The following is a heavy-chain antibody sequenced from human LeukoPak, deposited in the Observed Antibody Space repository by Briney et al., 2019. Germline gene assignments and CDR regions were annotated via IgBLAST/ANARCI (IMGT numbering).Heavy chain of an antibody. CDR2: MNPNSGNT. CDR3: ARGGYYYDSTPDAFDI. Sequence: ASVKVSSKASGYTFTSYDINWVRQATGQGLEWMGWMNPNSGNTGYAQKFQGRVTITRNTSISTAYMELSSLRSEDTAVYYCARGGYYYDSTPDAFDIWGQGTMVTVSS. V-gene: IGHV1-8*01. D-gene: IGHD3-22*01. CDR1: GYTFTSYD. J-gene: IGHJ3*02.